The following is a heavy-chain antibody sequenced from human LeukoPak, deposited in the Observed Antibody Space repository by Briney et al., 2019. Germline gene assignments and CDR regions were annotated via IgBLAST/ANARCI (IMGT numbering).Heavy chain of an antibody. CDR1: GYNFNSHH. D-gene: IGHD2-15*01. CDR2: KFSHDDST. CDR3: ARDAPLYCSGGSCYRWGEVDY. J-gene: IGHJ4*02. Sequence: ASVKVSCKTSGYNFNSHHVHWVRQDPGQGLEWMGVKFSHDDSTSNAQKFQRRVTMTRDTSTSTVYMELSSLRSEDTAVYYCARDAPLYCSGGSCYRWGEVDYWGQGTLVTVSS. V-gene: IGHV1-46*02.